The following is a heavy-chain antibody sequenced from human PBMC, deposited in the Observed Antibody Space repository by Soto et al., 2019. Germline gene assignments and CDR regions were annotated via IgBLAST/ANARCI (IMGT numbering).Heavy chain of an antibody. J-gene: IGHJ3*02. D-gene: IGHD6-19*01. CDR1: GGSFSGYY. Sequence: QVQLQQWGAGLLKPSETLSLTCAVYGGSFSGYYWSWIRQPPGKGLEWIGEINHSGSTNYNPSLKRRVTISVHTSKNQFSLKLSSVTTADTAVYYCARGRKPVAGLAFDIWGQGIMVTGSS. CDR2: INHSGST. V-gene: IGHV4-34*01. CDR3: ARGRKPVAGLAFDI.